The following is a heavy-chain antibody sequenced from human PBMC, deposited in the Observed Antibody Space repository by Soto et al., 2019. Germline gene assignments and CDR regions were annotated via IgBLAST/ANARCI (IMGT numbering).Heavy chain of an antibody. CDR2: ISAYNGNT. V-gene: IGHV1-18*01. Sequence: ASVKVSCKASGYTFTSYGISWVRQAPGQGLEWMGWISAYNGNTNYAQKLQGRVTMTTDTSTSTAYMELRSLRSDDTAVYYCARWYYYDSSVYLRKPNFDYWGQGTLVTVSS. CDR1: GYTFTSYG. CDR3: ARWYYYDSSVYLRKPNFDY. J-gene: IGHJ4*02. D-gene: IGHD3-22*01.